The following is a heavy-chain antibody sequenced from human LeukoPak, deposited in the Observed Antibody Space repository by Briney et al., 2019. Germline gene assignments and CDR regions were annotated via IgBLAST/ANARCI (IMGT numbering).Heavy chain of an antibody. V-gene: IGHV4-34*01. D-gene: IGHD3-16*02. CDR1: GGSFSGYY. J-gene: IGHJ3*02. CDR3: ARGPLYYDYVWGSYRKRYDAFDI. CDR2: INHSGST. Sequence: PSEILSLTCAVYGGSFSGYYWSWIRQPPGKGLEWIGEINHSGSTNYNPSLKSRGTISVDTSKNQFSLKLSSVTAADTAVYYCARGPLYYDYVWGSYRKRYDAFDIWSQGTMVTVSS.